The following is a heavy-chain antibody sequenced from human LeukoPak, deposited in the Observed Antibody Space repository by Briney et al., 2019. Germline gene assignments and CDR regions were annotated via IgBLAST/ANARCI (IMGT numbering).Heavy chain of an antibody. J-gene: IGHJ4*02. CDR1: GFMFHDYA. CDR2: ISGDGGST. Sequence: HPGGSLGLSCAAPGFMFHDYAIHWVRQAPGKGLEWVSLISGDGGSTFYADSVKGRFTISRDNSKNSLYLQMNSLRSDDTAWYHCARESESSGWYDYWGQGTLVTVSS. V-gene: IGHV3-43*02. CDR3: ARESESSGWYDY. D-gene: IGHD6-19*01.